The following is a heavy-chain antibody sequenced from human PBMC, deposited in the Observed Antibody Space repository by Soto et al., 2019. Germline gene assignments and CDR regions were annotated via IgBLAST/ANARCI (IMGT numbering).Heavy chain of an antibody. Sequence: VGSLRLSCSGFTFNTYWMSWVRQAPGKGLEWVANIIEDGSQKNYVDSVRGRFTISRDNAKSSLYLQMNRLRAEDTAVYYCARGSTSFDSWGQGTLVTVSS. J-gene: IGHJ4*02. D-gene: IGHD2-2*01. V-gene: IGHV3-7*01. CDR1: GFTFNTYW. CDR3: ARGSTSFDS. CDR2: IIEDGSQK.